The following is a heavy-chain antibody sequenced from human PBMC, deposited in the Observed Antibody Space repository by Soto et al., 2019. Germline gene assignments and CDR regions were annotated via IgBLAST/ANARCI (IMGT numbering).Heavy chain of an antibody. J-gene: IGHJ4*02. Sequence: SETLSLTCAVYGGPFSGYYWSWIRQPPGKGLEWIGEINHSGSTNYNPSLKSRVTISVDTSKNQFSLKLSSVTAADTAVYYCARGASFGYSYGYIKDYWGQGTLVTVSS. CDR2: INHSGST. V-gene: IGHV4-34*01. CDR3: ARGASFGYSYGYIKDY. D-gene: IGHD5-18*01. CDR1: GGPFSGYY.